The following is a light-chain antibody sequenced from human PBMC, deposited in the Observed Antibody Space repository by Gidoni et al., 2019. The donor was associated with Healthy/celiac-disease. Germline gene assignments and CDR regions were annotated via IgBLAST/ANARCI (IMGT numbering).Light chain of an antibody. Sequence: QSVLTQPPSVSGAPGQRGTISCTGSSSNIGAGYDVHWYQQLPGTAPNLLIYGNSNRPSGLPDRFSGSKSGTSASLAITGLQAEDEADYYCQSYDSSLSVLYVFGTGTKVTVL. CDR3: QSYDSSLSVLYV. J-gene: IGLJ1*01. CDR2: GNS. V-gene: IGLV1-40*01. CDR1: SSNIGAGYD.